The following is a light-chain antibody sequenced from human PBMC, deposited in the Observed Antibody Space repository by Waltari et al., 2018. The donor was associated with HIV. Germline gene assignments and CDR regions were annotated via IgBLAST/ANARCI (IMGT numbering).Light chain of an antibody. J-gene: IGLJ2*01. CDR3: QVWASNSAYVV. CDR1: NIGYRS. V-gene: IGLV3-21*02. CDR2: DDT. Sequence: YELTQPPSVSVAPGQTATITCGGDNIGYRSVHWYQQKAGQAPVLVFYDDTDRPAWIPGRFSGSKSGNTATLTISRVEAGDEADYYCQVWASNSAYVVFGGRTKLTVL.